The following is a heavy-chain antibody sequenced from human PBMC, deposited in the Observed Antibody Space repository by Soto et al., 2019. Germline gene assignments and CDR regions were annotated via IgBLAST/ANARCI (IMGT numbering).Heavy chain of an antibody. Sequence: QVLLVQSGAEVTKPGASVKVSCKASGYTFTRYAMHWVRQAPGQGLEWMGWINARNGNTKYSQKFPDRVTITRDTSAGTAYMELSSLRSQDTAIYYCARDETFTWTDDLDFWGQGTLVTVSS. D-gene: IGHD1-1*01. CDR3: ARDETFTWTDDLDF. CDR1: GYTFTRYA. J-gene: IGHJ4*02. CDR2: INARNGNT. V-gene: IGHV1-3*01.